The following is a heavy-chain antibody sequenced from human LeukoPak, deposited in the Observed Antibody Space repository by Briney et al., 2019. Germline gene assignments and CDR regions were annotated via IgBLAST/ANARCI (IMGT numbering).Heavy chain of an antibody. D-gene: IGHD3-16*02. CDR2: VSGSGGST. J-gene: IGHJ6*02. Sequence: GSLRLSCAAAGFTFSNFAMSWVRQAPGKGLEWVSGVSGSGGSTYYADSVKGRFTISRDNSKNTLYLQMNSLRAEDTAVYYCAKAPYDYVWGSYRLTVGMDVWGQGTTVTVSS. CDR1: GFTFSNFA. V-gene: IGHV3-23*01. CDR3: AKAPYDYVWGSYRLTVGMDV.